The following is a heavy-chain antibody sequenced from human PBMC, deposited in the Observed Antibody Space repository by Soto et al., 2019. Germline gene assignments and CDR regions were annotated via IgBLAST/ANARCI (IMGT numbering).Heavy chain of an antibody. CDR1: RFTFSSYA. J-gene: IGHJ5*02. D-gene: IGHD3-10*01. CDR3: ERGRINPGDP. Sequence: EVQLLESGGGLVQPGGSLRLSCAASRFTFSSYAMSWVRQAPGKGLEWVSSISGSGGSTYYADSVKGRFTISRDNSKNTLYLRMNSLRAEDTAAYYCERGRINPGDPWGQGTLVTVSS. CDR2: ISGSGGST. V-gene: IGHV3-23*01.